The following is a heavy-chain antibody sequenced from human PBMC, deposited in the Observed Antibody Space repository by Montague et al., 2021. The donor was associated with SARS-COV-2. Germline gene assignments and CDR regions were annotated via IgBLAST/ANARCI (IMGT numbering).Heavy chain of an antibody. CDR2: INHSGST. CDR1: GGSISGYY. Sequence: SETLSLTCTVSGGSISGYYWSWIRQPPGKGLEWIGEINHSGSTNYNPSLKSRVTISVDTSKNQFSLKLSSVTAADTAVYYCARGSRQWLVRPPHYYYFDYWGQGTLVTVSS. J-gene: IGHJ4*02. CDR3: ARGSRQWLVRPPHYYYFDY. D-gene: IGHD6-19*01. V-gene: IGHV4-34*01.